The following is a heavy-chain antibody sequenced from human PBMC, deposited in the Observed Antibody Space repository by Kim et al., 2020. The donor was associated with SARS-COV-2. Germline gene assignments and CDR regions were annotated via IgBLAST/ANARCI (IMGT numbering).Heavy chain of an antibody. Sequence: GGSLRLSCAASGFTVSSNYISWVRQAPGKGLEWVSVIYSGGSTYYADSVKGRFTIARDNSKNTLYLQMNSLRAEDTAVDYCARDRRSSDGAAFDIWGQGTMVTVSS. CDR3: ARDRRSSDGAAFDI. V-gene: IGHV3-53*01. CDR1: GFTVSSNY. D-gene: IGHD6-6*01. CDR2: IYSGGST. J-gene: IGHJ3*02.